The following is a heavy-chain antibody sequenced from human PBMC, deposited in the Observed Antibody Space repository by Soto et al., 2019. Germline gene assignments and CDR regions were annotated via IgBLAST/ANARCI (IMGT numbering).Heavy chain of an antibody. CDR3: AKDKGGTPYYIDS. V-gene: IGHV3-9*01. CDR1: GFNFGNYA. CDR2: INWNSDKV. D-gene: IGHD6-25*01. Sequence: ESGGGLVPPGRSLRLSCAVSGFNFGNYAMHWVRQAPGKGLEWVAAINWNSDKVAYAGSVLGRFTIFRDSAKNSLHLQMNDLTTEDTALYYCAKDKGGTPYYIDSWGQGILVTVSS. J-gene: IGHJ4*02.